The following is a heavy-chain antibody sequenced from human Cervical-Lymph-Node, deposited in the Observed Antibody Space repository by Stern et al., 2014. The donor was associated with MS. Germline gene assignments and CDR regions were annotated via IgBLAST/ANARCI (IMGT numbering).Heavy chain of an antibody. V-gene: IGHV4-30-4*01. CDR3: SRDADGYSLVFGY. Sequence: QVQLVESGPGLAKPSQTLSLTCAVTGGSISSAEYYWSWIRQSPGKGLEWIGYIHNSGTTYYNPSLTRRVTMSVDTSQSQLSLKLRSVTAADTAVYYCSRDADGYSLVFGYWGRGTLVTVSS. J-gene: IGHJ4*02. CDR1: GGSISSAEYY. D-gene: IGHD5-24*01. CDR2: IHNSGTT.